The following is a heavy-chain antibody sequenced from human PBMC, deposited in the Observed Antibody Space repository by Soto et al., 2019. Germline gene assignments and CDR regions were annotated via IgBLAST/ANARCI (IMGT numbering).Heavy chain of an antibody. CDR3: ARGGRRPVVRYYYYGMDV. Sequence: PSETLSLTCTVSGGSISSYYWSWIRQPPGKGLEWIGYIYYSGSTNYNPSLKSRVTISVDTSKNQFSLKLSSVTAADTAVYYCARGGRRPVVRYYYYGMDVWGQGTTVTVSS. J-gene: IGHJ6*02. D-gene: IGHD6-6*01. CDR2: IYYSGST. V-gene: IGHV4-59*01. CDR1: GGSISSYY.